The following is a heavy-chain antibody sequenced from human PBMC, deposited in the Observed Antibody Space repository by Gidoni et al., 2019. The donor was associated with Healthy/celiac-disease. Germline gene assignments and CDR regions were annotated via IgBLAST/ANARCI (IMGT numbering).Heavy chain of an antibody. CDR2: IYHSGST. V-gene: IGHV4-4*02. D-gene: IGHD5-18*01. J-gene: IGHJ4*02. Sequence: QVQLQESGPGLVKPSGTLSLPCAVSGGSISSSNWWSWVRQPPGKGLEWIGEIYHSGSTNYNPSLKSRVTISVDKSKNQFSLKLSSVTAADTAVYYCARAGHDTAMVTVHYFDYWGQGTLVTVSS. CDR3: ARAGHDTAMVTVHYFDY. CDR1: GGSISSSNW.